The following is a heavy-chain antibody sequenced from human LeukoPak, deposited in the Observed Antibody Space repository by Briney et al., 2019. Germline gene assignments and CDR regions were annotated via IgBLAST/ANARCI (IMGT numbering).Heavy chain of an antibody. D-gene: IGHD1-7*01. V-gene: IGHV3-23*01. Sequence: GGSLRLSCAASGLTFSSFAMSWARQAPGKGLEWVSAISASGGTTYSADSVRGRFTISRDNSKNTLYLQVNSLRVEDTAVYYCAKDRDGGTNTRAKGFDYWGQGTLVTVSS. CDR3: AKDRDGGTNTRAKGFDY. CDR2: ISASGGTT. CDR1: GLTFSSFA. J-gene: IGHJ4*02.